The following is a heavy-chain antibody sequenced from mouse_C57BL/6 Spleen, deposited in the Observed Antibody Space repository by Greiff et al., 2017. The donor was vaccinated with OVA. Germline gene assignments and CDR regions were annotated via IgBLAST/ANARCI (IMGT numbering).Heavy chain of an antibody. V-gene: IGHV1-22*01. CDR2: ITPNNGGT. CDR3: ARSGYYLDY. D-gene: IGHD1-3*01. Sequence: EVQLQQSGAELVRPGTSVKMSCKASGYTFTDYNMHWVKQSHGKSLEWIGYITPNNGGTSYTQKFKGKATLTVNKSSSTAYLELRSLTAEDSAVYYCARSGYYLDYWGQGTTLTVSS. CDR1: GYTFTDYN. J-gene: IGHJ2*01.